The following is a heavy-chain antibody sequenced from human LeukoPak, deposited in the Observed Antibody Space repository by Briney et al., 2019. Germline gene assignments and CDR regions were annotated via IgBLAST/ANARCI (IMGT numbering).Heavy chain of an antibody. J-gene: IGHJ4*02. D-gene: IGHD3-3*01. Sequence: ASVKVPCKASGGTFSSYAISWVRQAPGQGLEWMGRIIPILGIANYAQKFQGRVTITADKSTSTAYMELSSLRSEDTAVYYCARGVRGYDSSDWGQGTLVTVSS. V-gene: IGHV1-69*04. CDR3: ARGVRGYDSSD. CDR1: GGTFSSYA. CDR2: IIPILGIA.